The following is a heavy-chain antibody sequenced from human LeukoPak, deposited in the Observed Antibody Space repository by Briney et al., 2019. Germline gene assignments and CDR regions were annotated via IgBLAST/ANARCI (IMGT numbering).Heavy chain of an antibody. Sequence: PGGSLRLSCAASGFTFSSSWMAWVRQAPGKGLEWVSAISGSGGSTYYADSVKGRFTISRDNSKNTLYLQMNSLRAEDTAVYYCAKGNDFWGKSWFDPWGQGTLVTVSS. CDR1: GFTFSSSW. CDR3: AKGNDFWGKSWFDP. D-gene: IGHD3-3*01. J-gene: IGHJ5*02. V-gene: IGHV3-23*01. CDR2: ISGSGGST.